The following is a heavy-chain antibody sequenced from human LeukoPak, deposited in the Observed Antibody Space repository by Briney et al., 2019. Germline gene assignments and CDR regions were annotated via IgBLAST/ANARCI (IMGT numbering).Heavy chain of an antibody. D-gene: IGHD6-13*01. Sequence: ASVNVSCKASVYTFTCYVIHGLRQATAKGLAWMGWMNPNSGNTDYAQKFWGRVTMTRHTSISTAYMELSSLISEDTAVYYCARGPSRDSSSWYYWGQGTLVTVSP. CDR2: MNPNSGNT. V-gene: IGHV1-8*01. J-gene: IGHJ4*02. CDR3: ARGPSRDSSSWYY. CDR1: VYTFTCYV.